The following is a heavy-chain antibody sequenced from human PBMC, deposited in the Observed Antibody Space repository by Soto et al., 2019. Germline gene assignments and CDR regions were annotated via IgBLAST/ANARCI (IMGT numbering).Heavy chain of an antibody. J-gene: IGHJ4*02. CDR3: AKNGGDSGSHIDY. CDR2: FSSSGGGT. Sequence: WGSLGLACTACGVSFNIYAMSWVLKAPGKGLEWVSTFSSSGGGTYYADSVKGRFTISRDNSKNTLYLQMNSLRAEDTAVYYCAKNGGDSGSHIDYCAQGTLVTVSS. CDR1: GVSFNIYA. D-gene: IGHD1-26*01. V-gene: IGHV3-23*01.